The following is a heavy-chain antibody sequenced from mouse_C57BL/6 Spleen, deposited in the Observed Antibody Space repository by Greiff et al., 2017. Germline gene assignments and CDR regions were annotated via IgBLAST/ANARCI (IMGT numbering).Heavy chain of an antibody. CDR2: IDPETGGT. Sequence: QVQLQQSGAELVRPGASVTLSCKASGYTFTDYEMHWVKQTPVHGLVWIGAIDPETGGTAYNQKFKGKAILTADKSSSTAYMELRSLTSEDSAVYYCTRRDGYPAWFAYWGQGTLVTVSA. CDR1: GYTFTDYE. J-gene: IGHJ3*01. CDR3: TRRDGYPAWFAY. V-gene: IGHV1-15*01. D-gene: IGHD2-3*01.